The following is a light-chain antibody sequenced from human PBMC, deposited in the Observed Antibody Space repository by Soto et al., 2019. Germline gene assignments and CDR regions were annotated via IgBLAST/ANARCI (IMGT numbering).Light chain of an antibody. CDR2: NNN. CDR1: SSNIGSNT. V-gene: IGLV1-44*01. J-gene: IGLJ1*01. Sequence: QSVLTQPPSASGTPGQRVTISCSGISSNIGSNTVNWYQQFPGTAPALLIYNNNQRPSGVPDRFSDSKSGTSASLAISGLQSEDEAEYFCAAWDDSLNGYVFGTGTKLTVL. CDR3: AAWDDSLNGYV.